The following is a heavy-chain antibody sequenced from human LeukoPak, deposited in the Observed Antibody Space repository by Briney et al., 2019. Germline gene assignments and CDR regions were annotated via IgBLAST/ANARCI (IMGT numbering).Heavy chain of an antibody. V-gene: IGHV3-74*01. D-gene: IGHD1-14*01. CDR3: GRVVTTSED. CDR1: GFTFSGYG. Sequence: GKSLRLSCATSGFTFSGYGMHWVRQAPGKGLVWVSRINSDGSSTDYADSVKGRFTISRDNAKNTLYLQMNSLRAEDTAIYYCGRVVTTSEDWGQGILVTVST. CDR2: INSDGSST. J-gene: IGHJ4*02.